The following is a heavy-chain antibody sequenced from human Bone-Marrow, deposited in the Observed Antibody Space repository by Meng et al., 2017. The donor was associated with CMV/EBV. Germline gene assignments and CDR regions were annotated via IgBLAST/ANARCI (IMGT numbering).Heavy chain of an antibody. CDR3: ARDHRDSSGHYYGMDV. CDR1: GFTFSSYD. V-gene: IGHV3-13*01. Sequence: GGSLRLSCAASGFTFSSYDMHWVRQATGKGLEWVSAIGTAGDTYYPGSVKGRFTISRENAKNSLYLQMNSLRAGDTAVYYCARDHRDSSGHYYGMDVWGKGTTVTVSS. J-gene: IGHJ6*04. CDR2: IGTAGDT. D-gene: IGHD3-22*01.